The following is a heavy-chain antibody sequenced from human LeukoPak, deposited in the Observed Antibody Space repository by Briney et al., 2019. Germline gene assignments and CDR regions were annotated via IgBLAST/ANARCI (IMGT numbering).Heavy chain of an antibody. J-gene: IGHJ2*01. CDR3: ARGGAVVVPAAQGFFDL. CDR2: IYTSGST. D-gene: IGHD2-2*01. CDR1: GGSISSYY. V-gene: IGHV4-4*07. Sequence: PSETLSLTCTVSGGSISSYYWSWIRQPAGKGLEWIGRIYTSGSTNYNPPLKSRVTMSVDTSKNQFSLKLSSVTAADTAVYYCARGGAVVVPAAQGFFDLWGRGTLVTVSS.